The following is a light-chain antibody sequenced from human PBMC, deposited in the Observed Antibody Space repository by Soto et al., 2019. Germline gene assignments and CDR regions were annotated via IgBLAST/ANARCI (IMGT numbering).Light chain of an antibody. CDR3: QQYNNWPRT. Sequence: EIVMTQSPATLSVSPGERATLSCRASQSVSSNLAWYQQKRGQAPRLLIYGASPRATGIPARFSGSGSGTEFTLTISSLQSEDLAVYYCQQYNNWPRTFGQGTKVEIK. J-gene: IGKJ1*01. CDR2: GAS. V-gene: IGKV3-15*01. CDR1: QSVSSN.